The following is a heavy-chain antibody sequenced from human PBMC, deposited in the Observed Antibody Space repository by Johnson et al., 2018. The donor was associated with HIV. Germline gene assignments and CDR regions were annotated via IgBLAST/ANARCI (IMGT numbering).Heavy chain of an antibody. CDR1: GFTFSSYA. CDR3: ARGGLNWNDATPSDAFDI. D-gene: IGHD1-20*01. CDR2: ISYDGSNK. Sequence: VQLVESGGGVVQPGRSLRLSCAASGFTFSSYAMHWVRQAPGKGLEWVAVISYDGSNKYYADSVKGRFTISRDNSKNTLYLQMNSLRAEDTAVYYCARGGLNWNDATPSDAFDIWGQGTMVTVSS. J-gene: IGHJ3*02. V-gene: IGHV3-30-3*01.